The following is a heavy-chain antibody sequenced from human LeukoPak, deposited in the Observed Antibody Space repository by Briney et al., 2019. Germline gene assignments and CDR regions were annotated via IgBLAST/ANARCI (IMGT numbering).Heavy chain of an antibody. D-gene: IGHD7-27*01. Sequence: PSETPSLTCSVSGGAISNYHWSWIRQPPGKGLEWIGYISYSGRTKYNPSLKSRVTISVDTSKNQFSLKLISVTAADTAVYYCASRKLGNDYWGQGTLVTVSS. V-gene: IGHV4-59*01. CDR1: GGAISNYH. J-gene: IGHJ4*02. CDR3: ASRKLGNDY. CDR2: ISYSGRT.